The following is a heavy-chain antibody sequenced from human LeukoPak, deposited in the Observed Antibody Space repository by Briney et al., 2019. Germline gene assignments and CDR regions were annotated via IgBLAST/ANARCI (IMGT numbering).Heavy chain of an antibody. CDR1: GGSFSGYY. CDR3: ARRGRYSSSNY. CDR2: INHSGST. Sequence: SETLSLTCAVYGGSFSGYYWSWIRQPPGKGLEWIGEINHSGSTNYNPSLKSRVTISVDTSKNQFSPRLSSVTAADTAVYYCARRGRYSSSNYWGQGTLVTVSS. V-gene: IGHV4-34*01. D-gene: IGHD6-6*01. J-gene: IGHJ4*02.